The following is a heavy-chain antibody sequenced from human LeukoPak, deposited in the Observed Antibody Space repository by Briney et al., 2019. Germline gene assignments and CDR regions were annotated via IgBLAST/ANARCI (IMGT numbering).Heavy chain of an antibody. V-gene: IGHV4-31*03. CDR3: AREGGTDSDYYFDY. J-gene: IGHJ4*02. D-gene: IGHD1-14*01. CDR2: IYYSGST. CDR1: GGSISSGGYY. Sequence: SQTLSLTCTVSGGSISSGGYYWSWIRQHPGQGLEWIGYIYYSGSTYYNPSLKSRVTISVDTSKNQFSLKLSSVTAADTAVYYCAREGGTDSDYYFDYWGQGTLVTVSS.